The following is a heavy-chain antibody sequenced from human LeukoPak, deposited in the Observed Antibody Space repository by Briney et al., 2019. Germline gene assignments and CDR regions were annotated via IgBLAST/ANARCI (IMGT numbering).Heavy chain of an antibody. CDR1: GFTFSSYS. V-gene: IGHV3-21*04. J-gene: IGHJ4*02. CDR2: ISSSRYI. CDR3: AKDWTLIAS. D-gene: IGHD3/OR15-3a*01. Sequence: AGGSLRLSCAASGFTFSSYSMNWVRQAPGKGLEWVSSISSSRYIYYTDSVKGRFTISRDNAKNSLYLQMNSLRAEDTAVYYCAKDWTLIASCGQGTLVTVSS.